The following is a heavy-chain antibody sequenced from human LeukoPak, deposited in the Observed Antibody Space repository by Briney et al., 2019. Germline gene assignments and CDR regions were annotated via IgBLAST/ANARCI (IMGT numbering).Heavy chain of an antibody. CDR1: GGSISSSSYY. J-gene: IGHJ4*02. CDR2: IYYSGST. Sequence: PSETLSLTCTVSGGSISSSSYYWGWIRQPPGKGLEWIGSIYYSGSTYYNPSLKSRVTISVDTSKNQFSLKLSSVTAADTAVYYCARDYYDSSRRGFDYWGQGTLVTVSS. CDR3: ARDYYDSSRRGFDY. D-gene: IGHD3-22*01. V-gene: IGHV4-39*07.